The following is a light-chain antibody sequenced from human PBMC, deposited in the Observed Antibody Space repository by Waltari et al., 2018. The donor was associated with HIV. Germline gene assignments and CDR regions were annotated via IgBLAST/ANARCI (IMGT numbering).Light chain of an antibody. Sequence: QSILTQPPSVSGAPGQRVIISCTGSSSNIGAGYEVHWDQQLPGRAPKLLIFGNTNRPSGVPDRFSGSKSGASASLAITGLQADDEADYFCQSYDSSLSGSYVFGSGTKVTVL. CDR1: SSNIGAGYE. CDR2: GNT. V-gene: IGLV1-40*01. CDR3: QSYDSSLSGSYV. J-gene: IGLJ1*01.